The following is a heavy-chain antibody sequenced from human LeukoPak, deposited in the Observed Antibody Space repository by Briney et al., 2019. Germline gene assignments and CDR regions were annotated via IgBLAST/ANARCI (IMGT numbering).Heavy chain of an antibody. Sequence: GGSLRLSCAASGFTFSSYAMHWVRQAPGKGLEWVAVISYDGSNKYYADSVKGRFTISRDNSKNTLYLQMNSLRAEDTAVYYCARESGGLQLWLTVSFDYWGQGTLVTVSS. CDR3: ARESGGLQLWLTVSFDY. V-gene: IGHV3-30-3*01. D-gene: IGHD5-18*01. CDR1: GFTFSSYA. J-gene: IGHJ4*02. CDR2: ISYDGSNK.